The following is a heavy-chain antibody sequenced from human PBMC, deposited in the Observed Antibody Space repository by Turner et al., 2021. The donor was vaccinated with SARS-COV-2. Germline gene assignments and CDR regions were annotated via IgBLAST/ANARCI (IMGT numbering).Heavy chain of an antibody. V-gene: IGHV3-30-3*02. CDR1: GFMFSGYA. CDR2: ISNEGNAK. J-gene: IGHJ4*02. CDR3: ARGLGDDRPRYDF. D-gene: IGHD2-21*02. Sequence: QVQLVESGGGVVQPGKSLRLSCSTSGFMFSGYAMHWVRQAPGRRPEWVAVISNEGNAKFYTDSVKGRFTISRDNSKNTLFLELSGLRTEETAVYYCARGLGDDRPRYDFWGQGTLVTVSS.